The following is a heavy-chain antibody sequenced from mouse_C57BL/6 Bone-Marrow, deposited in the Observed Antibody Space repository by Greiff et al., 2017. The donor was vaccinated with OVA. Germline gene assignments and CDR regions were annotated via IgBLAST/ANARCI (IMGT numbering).Heavy chain of an antibody. CDR2: IYPRSGNT. V-gene: IGHV1-81*01. J-gene: IGHJ2*01. CDR1: GYTFTSYG. CDR3: ARGGLRPDY. Sequence: VQGVESGAELARPGASVKLSCKASGYTFTSYGISWVKQRTGQGLEWIGEIYPRSGNTYYNEKFKGKATLTADKSSSTAYMELRSLTSEDSAVYFCARGGLRPDYWGQGTTLTVSS. D-gene: IGHD2-4*01.